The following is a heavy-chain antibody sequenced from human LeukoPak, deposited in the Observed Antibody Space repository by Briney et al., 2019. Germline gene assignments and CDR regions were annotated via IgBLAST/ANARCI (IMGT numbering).Heavy chain of an antibody. Sequence: GGSLRLSCAASGFTFSSYGMHWVRQAPGKGLEWMAVIWYDGSNKYYADSVKGRFTISRDNSKNTLYLQMNSLRAEDTAVYYCARNGGGDYAYDAFDIWGQGTMVTVSS. D-gene: IGHD4-17*01. V-gene: IGHV3-33*01. CDR2: IWYDGSNK. CDR1: GFTFSSYG. CDR3: ARNGGGDYAYDAFDI. J-gene: IGHJ3*02.